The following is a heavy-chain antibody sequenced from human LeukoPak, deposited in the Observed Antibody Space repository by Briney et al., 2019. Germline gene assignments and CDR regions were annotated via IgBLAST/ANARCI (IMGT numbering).Heavy chain of an antibody. CDR2: INHSGST. CDR1: GGSFSGDY. J-gene: IGHJ4*02. V-gene: IGHV4-34*01. CDR3: AKTYYYDSSGYYLPNYFDY. Sequence: SETLSLTCAVHGGSFSGDYWTWIRQPPGKGLEWIGEINHSGSTNYNPSLMSRVTISVDTSKNQFSLKLRSATAADTAVYYCAKTYYYDSSGYYLPNYFDYWGQGTLVTVSS. D-gene: IGHD3-22*01.